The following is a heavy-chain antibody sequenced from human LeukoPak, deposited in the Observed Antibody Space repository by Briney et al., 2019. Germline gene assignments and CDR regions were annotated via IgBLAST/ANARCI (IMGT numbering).Heavy chain of an antibody. CDR1: GFTFSNAW. CDR3: TTSHGRRVMAGEDFDY. Sequence: GGSLRLSCAASGFTFSNAWMSWVRQAPGKGLEWVGRIKSKTDGGTTDYAAPVKGSITISRDDSKNTLYLQMNSLKTEDTAVYYCTTSHGRRVMAGEDFDYWGQGTLVTVSP. J-gene: IGHJ4*02. CDR2: IKSKTDGGTT. V-gene: IGHV3-15*01. D-gene: IGHD3-10*01.